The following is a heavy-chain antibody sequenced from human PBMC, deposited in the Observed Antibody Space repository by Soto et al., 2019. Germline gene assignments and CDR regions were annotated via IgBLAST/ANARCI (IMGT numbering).Heavy chain of an antibody. CDR2: INPANGNT. D-gene: IGHD1-7*01. Sequence: QVQLVQSGAEVKKAGASVKISCQASGYPFTSHAIYWVRQAPGQRPEGRGWINPANGNTKYSPKFQGRVTITRDTSASTAYMELRTLTSEDTGLYSCAREGKPLFRELVGWFDPWGQGTLLTVSS. J-gene: IGHJ5*02. CDR1: GYPFTSHA. CDR3: AREGKPLFRELVGWFDP. V-gene: IGHV1-3*01.